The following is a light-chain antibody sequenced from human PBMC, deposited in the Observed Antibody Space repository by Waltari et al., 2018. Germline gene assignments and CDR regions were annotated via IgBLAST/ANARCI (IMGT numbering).Light chain of an antibody. CDR1: SSNIGMHT. V-gene: IGLV1-44*01. Sequence: QSVLTQPPSASGTPGQRVTISCSGRSSNIGMHTVNWYQQLPGTAPKLLLYKNNQGPSGVPDRFSSSKSGTSASLAISGLQSEDEADYYCASWDDSLNGVFGGGTKLTVL. J-gene: IGLJ3*02. CDR2: KNN. CDR3: ASWDDSLNGV.